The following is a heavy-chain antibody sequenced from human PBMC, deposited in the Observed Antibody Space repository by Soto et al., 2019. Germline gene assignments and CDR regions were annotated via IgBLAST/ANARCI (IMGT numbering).Heavy chain of an antibody. CDR2: IIPIFGTA. CDR1: GGTFSSYG. V-gene: IGHV1-69*13. CDR3: ARAPLIVSAARERADAFDI. J-gene: IGHJ3*02. D-gene: IGHD2-2*01. Sequence: ASVKVSCKASGGTFSSYGISRVRQAPGQKIEWMGGIIPIFGTANYAQTFQGRVTITADESTRPAYMELSGLRSEDTAVYYCARAPLIVSAARERADAFDIWGQGTMVTVSS.